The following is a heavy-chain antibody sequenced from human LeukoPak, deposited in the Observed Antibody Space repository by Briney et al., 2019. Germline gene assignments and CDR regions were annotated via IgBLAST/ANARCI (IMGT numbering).Heavy chain of an antibody. Sequence: SETLSLTCTVSGGYISSYYWNWIRQPAGKGLEWIGRIYSSGSTNYNPSLKSRVTMSVDTSKNQFSLKLSSVTAADTAVYYCATRYCSTTSCYGEDYYYYYMDVWGKATTVTVSS. D-gene: IGHD2-2*01. CDR2: IYSSGST. CDR1: GGYISSYY. CDR3: ATRYCSTTSCYGEDYYYYYMDV. J-gene: IGHJ6*03. V-gene: IGHV4-4*07.